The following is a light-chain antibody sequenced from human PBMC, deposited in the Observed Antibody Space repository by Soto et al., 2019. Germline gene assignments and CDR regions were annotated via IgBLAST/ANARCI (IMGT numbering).Light chain of an antibody. CDR3: QQSYSSPLT. V-gene: IGKV1-39*01. J-gene: IGKJ4*01. Sequence: DIHMTQSPSSLSASVGDRVTITCRASQSISSYLNWYQQKPGKAPKLLMFAASSLQSGVPSRFSGSGSGTDFTLTISSLQAEDSATYYCQQSYSSPLTFGGGTKVEIK. CDR1: QSISSY. CDR2: AAS.